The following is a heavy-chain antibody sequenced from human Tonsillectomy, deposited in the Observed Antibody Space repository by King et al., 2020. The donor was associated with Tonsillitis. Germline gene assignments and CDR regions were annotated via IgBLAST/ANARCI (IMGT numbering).Heavy chain of an antibody. Sequence: VQLVESGGGLVQPGRSLRLSCAASGFTFDGYAMHWVRQAPGKGLEWVSGISWNSGSIGYADSVKGRFTISRDNAKNSLYLQMNSLRAEDTALYYCAKDLSVGNYYYGMDVWGQGTTVTVSS. D-gene: IGHD1-26*01. CDR2: ISWNSGSI. V-gene: IGHV3-9*01. J-gene: IGHJ6*02. CDR3: AKDLSVGNYYYGMDV. CDR1: GFTFDGYA.